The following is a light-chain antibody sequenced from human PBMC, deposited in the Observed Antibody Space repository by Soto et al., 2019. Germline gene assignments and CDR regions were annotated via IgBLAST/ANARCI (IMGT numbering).Light chain of an antibody. CDR3: CSYAGSRIYV. V-gene: IGLV2-8*01. J-gene: IGLJ1*01. CDR2: EVT. CDR1: TTDVGGYDL. Sequence: QSALTQPPSASGSPGQSDTISCTGTTTDVGGYDLVSWYQQHPGKAPKVIIYEVTKRPSGVPDRCSGSKSGNTASLTISGLQGDDEADYYCCSYAGSRIYVFGTGTKVTVL.